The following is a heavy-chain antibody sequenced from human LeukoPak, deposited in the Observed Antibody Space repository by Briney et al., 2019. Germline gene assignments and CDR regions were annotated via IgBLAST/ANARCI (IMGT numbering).Heavy chain of an antibody. J-gene: IGHJ4*02. V-gene: IGHV3-15*01. CDR2: IQSKTDGGPT. Sequence: GGSLRLSCATSGSTFSDAWMSWVRQAPGKGLEWVGRIQSKTDGGPTDYAAPVKGRFTISRDDSKNTLYLQMNSLKAGDTAVYYCTTDRGALTNWGQGTLVTVSS. CDR3: TTDRGALTN. D-gene: IGHD3-10*01. CDR1: GSTFSDAW.